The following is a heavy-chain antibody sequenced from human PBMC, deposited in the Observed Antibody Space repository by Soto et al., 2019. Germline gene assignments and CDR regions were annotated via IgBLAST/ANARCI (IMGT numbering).Heavy chain of an antibody. J-gene: IGHJ3*01. CDR3: ARGQQEPVDDDDGFDV. D-gene: IGHD6-13*01. V-gene: IGHV1-69*01. CDR1: EGTSSSHV. CDR2: VIPVFGTS. Sequence: QVKLVQSGAEVKQPGSSVKVSCRASEGTSSSHVINWVRQAPGQGLEWMGGVIPVFGTSKFAQKFRGRVTIIADESTNTAYMELSSLRSEDTAMYYCARGQQEPVDDDDGFDVWGQGTLVTVSS.